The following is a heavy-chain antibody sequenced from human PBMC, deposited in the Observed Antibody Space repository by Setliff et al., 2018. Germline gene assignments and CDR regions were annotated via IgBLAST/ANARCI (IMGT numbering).Heavy chain of an antibody. CDR2: LYYSGNT. D-gene: IGHD3-3*01. Sequence: ASETLSLTCTVSGGSISSYSWSWIRQAPGKGLEWIGYLYYSGNTNYNPSLKSRITMSVDTSKNQFSLRLSSVTAADTAVYYRARVGRRVDPDTVRRRYSDLWGRGTLVTVSS. V-gene: IGHV4-59*12. J-gene: IGHJ2*01. CDR1: GGSISSYS. CDR3: ARVGRRVDPDTVRRRYSDL.